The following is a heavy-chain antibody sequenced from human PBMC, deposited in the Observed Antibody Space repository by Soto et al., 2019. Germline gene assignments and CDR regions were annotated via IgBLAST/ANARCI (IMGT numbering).Heavy chain of an antibody. Sequence: ASVKVSCKASGYTFTGYYMHWVRQAPGQGLEWMGWINPNSGGTNYAQKFQGRVTMTRDTSISTAYMELSRLRSDDTAVYYCERVFEETRYYGMDVWGQGTMVTVSS. CDR3: ERVFEETRYYGMDV. CDR2: INPNSGGT. V-gene: IGHV1-2*02. CDR1: GYTFTGYY. J-gene: IGHJ6*02.